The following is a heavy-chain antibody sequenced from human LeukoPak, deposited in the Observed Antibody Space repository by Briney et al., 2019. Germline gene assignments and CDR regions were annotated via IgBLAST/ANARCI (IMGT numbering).Heavy chain of an antibody. V-gene: IGHV1-2*02. CDR2: INPNSGGT. CDR3: ARGPRITIFGVVIPFDY. J-gene: IGHJ4*02. D-gene: IGHD3-3*01. CDR1: GYTFTGYY. Sequence: ASVKVSCKASGYTFTGYYMHWVRQAPGQGLEWMGWINPNSGGTNYAQKFQGRVTMTRDTSISTAYMELSRLRSDDTAVYYCARGPRITIFGVVIPFDYWGQGTLVTVSS.